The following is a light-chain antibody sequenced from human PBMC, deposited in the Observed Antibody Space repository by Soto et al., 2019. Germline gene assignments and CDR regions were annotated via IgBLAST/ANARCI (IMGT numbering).Light chain of an antibody. Sequence: QSVLTQPPSVSGAPGQRVTISCTGSSSNIGAGYDVHWYQQLPGTAPKLLIYGNSNRPSGVPDRFSGSKSGTSAPLAITGLQAEDEADYYCQSYDSSRSGYVCGTGTKVTVL. CDR2: GNS. CDR1: SSNIGAGYD. J-gene: IGLJ1*01. CDR3: QSYDSSRSGYV. V-gene: IGLV1-40*01.